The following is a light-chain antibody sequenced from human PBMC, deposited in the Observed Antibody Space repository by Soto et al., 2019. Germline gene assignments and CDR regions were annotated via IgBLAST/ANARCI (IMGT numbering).Light chain of an antibody. CDR3: SSYTSTSTPVV. Sequence: QSVLTQPASVSGSPGQSITISCTGTSSDVGAYNCVSWYQQHAGKAPKLMIHDVSNRPSGISNRFSGSKYGNTASLTISGLQAEDEADYYCSSYTSTSTPVVFGGGTQLTVL. CDR1: SSDVGAYNC. V-gene: IGLV2-14*01. J-gene: IGLJ7*01. CDR2: DVS.